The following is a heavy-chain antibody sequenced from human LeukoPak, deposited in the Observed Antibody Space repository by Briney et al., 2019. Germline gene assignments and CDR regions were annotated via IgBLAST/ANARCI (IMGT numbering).Heavy chain of an antibody. J-gene: IGHJ4*02. Sequence: ASEKLSCKASGYTFTDYYIHWVRQAPGHGLEWMGWSYPDRVGTNYAPAFHARVTMTRATSISTAYTGLSRLTSDDTAADYCARGRSDYYLDSWGRGRLVGVSS. V-gene: IGHV1-2*02. CDR1: GYTFTDYY. D-gene: IGHD3-10*01. CDR2: SYPDRVGT. CDR3: ARGRSDYYLDS.